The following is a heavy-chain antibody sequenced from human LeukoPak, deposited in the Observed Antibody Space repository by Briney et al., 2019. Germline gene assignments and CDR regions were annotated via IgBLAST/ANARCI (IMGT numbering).Heavy chain of an antibody. CDR2: VYYTGST. D-gene: IGHD5-24*01. CDR3: AREEKGNFEY. J-gene: IGHJ4*02. V-gene: IGHV4-59*01. Sequence: SETLSLTCSVSGGSISGYYWTWIRQPPGKGLEWIGYVYYTGSTNYNPSLKSRVTISVDTSKNQFSLKLSSVTAADTAVYYCAREEKGNFEYWGQGTLVTVSS. CDR1: GGSISGYY.